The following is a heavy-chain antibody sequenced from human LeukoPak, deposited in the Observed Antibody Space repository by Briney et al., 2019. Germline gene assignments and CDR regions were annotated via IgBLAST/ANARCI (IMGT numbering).Heavy chain of an antibody. D-gene: IGHD3-22*01. CDR2: IIPIFGTA. Sequence: SVKVSCKTSGGTFSSYAISWVRQAPGQGLEWMGGIIPIFGTANYAQKFQGRVTITADESTSTAYMELSSLRSEDTAVYYCARDLRHYYDSSGYYYFDYWGQGTLVTVSS. CDR3: ARDLRHYYDSSGYYYFDY. J-gene: IGHJ4*02. CDR1: GGTFSSYA. V-gene: IGHV1-69*13.